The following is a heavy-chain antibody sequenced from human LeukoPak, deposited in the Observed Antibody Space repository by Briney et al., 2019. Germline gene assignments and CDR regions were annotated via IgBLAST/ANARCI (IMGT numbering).Heavy chain of an antibody. CDR1: GLTVSSSA. V-gene: IGHV3-23*01. Sequence: GGSLRLSCAASGLTVSSSAMSWVRQAPGKGLEWVSSISGSGYVTYYADSVKGRFTLSRDNFENTLYLRMNSLRAEDTAVYYCAINGSSWYDYWGQGTLVTVSS. CDR2: ISGSGYVT. J-gene: IGHJ4*02. D-gene: IGHD6-13*01. CDR3: AINGSSWYDY.